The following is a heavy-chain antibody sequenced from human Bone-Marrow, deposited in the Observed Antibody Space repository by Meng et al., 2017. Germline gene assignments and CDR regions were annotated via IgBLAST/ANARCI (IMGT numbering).Heavy chain of an antibody. CDR2: IYYSGST. Sequence: QVEPQESGRGLVKPSQTLSPHCTVSGRALSSGVYFWGWIRQHPGKGLEWIGYIYYSGSTYYHPSLKSRVTISVDTSKNQFSLKLSSVTAADTAVYYCARDSGEGVGYWGQGTLVTVSS. CDR3: ARDSGEGVGY. CDR1: GRALSSGVYF. D-gene: IGHD2-21*01. V-gene: IGHV4-31*03. J-gene: IGHJ4*02.